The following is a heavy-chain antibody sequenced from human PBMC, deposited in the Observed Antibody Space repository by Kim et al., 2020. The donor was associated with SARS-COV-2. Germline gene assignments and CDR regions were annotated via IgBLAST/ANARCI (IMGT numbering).Heavy chain of an antibody. D-gene: IGHD6-19*01. CDR1: GFTFDHSA. V-gene: IGHV3-43*02. J-gene: IGHJ4*02. CDR3: VRASGWLPRY. CDR2: ISAYGETK. Sequence: LSLTCAGSGFTFDHSAMHWVRQAPGKGLEWVSLISAYGETKYYADSVKGRFTISIDNSKNSVFLQMNSLRTEDTAFYYCVRASGWLPRYWCQGTLVTVSS.